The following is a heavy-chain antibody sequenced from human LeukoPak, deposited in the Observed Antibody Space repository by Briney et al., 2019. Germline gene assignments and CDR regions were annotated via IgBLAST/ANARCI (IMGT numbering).Heavy chain of an antibody. CDR3: AKYLEVVPVHDFWSGSAFDI. Sequence: ASVKVSCKASGYTFTSYDINWVRQATGQGLEWMGWMNPNSGNTGYAQKFQGRVTMTRNTSISTAYMELSSLRSEDTAVYYCAKYLEVVPVHDFWSGSAFDIWGQGTMVTVSS. V-gene: IGHV1-8*01. D-gene: IGHD3-3*01. CDR1: GYTFTSYD. CDR2: MNPNSGNT. J-gene: IGHJ3*02.